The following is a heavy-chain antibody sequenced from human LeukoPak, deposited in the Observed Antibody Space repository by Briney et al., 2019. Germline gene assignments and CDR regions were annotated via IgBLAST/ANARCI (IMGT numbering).Heavy chain of an antibody. CDR2: ISSSSSYI. Sequence: GGSLRLSCAASGFTFSSYSMNWVRQAPGKGLEWVSPISSSSSYIYYADSVKGRFTISRDNAKNSLYLQMNSLRAEDTAVYYCARSKVGATTRSAFDIWGQGTMVTVSS. CDR1: GFTFSSYS. J-gene: IGHJ3*02. D-gene: IGHD1-26*01. CDR3: ARSKVGATTRSAFDI. V-gene: IGHV3-21*01.